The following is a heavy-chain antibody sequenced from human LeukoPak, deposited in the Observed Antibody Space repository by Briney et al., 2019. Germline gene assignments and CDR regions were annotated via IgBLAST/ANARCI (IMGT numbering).Heavy chain of an antibody. Sequence: GGSLRLSCAASGFTFSSYSMNWVRQAPGKGLEWVSYISSSSSTIYYADSVKGRFTISRDNAKNSLYLQMNSLRAEDTAVYYCARPPRFFAAFDLSGRGTLVTVFS. CDR2: ISSSSSTI. D-gene: IGHD3-3*01. CDR1: GFTFSSYS. J-gene: IGHJ2*01. CDR3: ARPPRFFAAFDL. V-gene: IGHV3-48*04.